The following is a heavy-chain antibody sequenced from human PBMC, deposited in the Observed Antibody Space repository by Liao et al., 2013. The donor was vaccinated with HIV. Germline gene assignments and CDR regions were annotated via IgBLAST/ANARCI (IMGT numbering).Heavy chain of an antibody. CDR3: ARDRHYYDSSGPH. D-gene: IGHD3-22*01. J-gene: IGHJ4*02. Sequence: QLQLQESGPGLVKPSETLSLTCTVSGGSISSSSYYWGWIRQPPGKGLEWIGSIYYSGSTYYNPSLKSRVTISVDTSKNQFSLKLSSVTAADTAVYYCARDRHYYDSSGPHWGQGTLVTVSS. CDR1: GGSISSSSYY. V-gene: IGHV4-39*07. CDR2: IYYSGST.